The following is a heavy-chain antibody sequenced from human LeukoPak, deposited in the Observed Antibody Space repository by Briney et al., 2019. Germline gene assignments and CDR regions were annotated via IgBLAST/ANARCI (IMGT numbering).Heavy chain of an antibody. CDR3: AKDRFGGYCSGGSCYSGFIGGY. V-gene: IGHV3-23*01. Sequence: GGSLRLSCAASGFTFSRYALNWARQAPGKGLEWVSTVSVSGGSTYYADSVKGRFTISRDKSKNTLYLQMNSLRAEDTAVYYCAKDRFGGYCSGGSCYSGFIGGYWGQGTLVTVSS. CDR2: VSVSGGST. CDR1: GFTFSRYA. J-gene: IGHJ4*02. D-gene: IGHD2-15*01.